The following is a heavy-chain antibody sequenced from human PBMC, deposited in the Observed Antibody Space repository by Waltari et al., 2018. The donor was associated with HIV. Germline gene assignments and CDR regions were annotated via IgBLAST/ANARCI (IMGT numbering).Heavy chain of an antibody. V-gene: IGHV4-59*01. CDR1: GCSISSFS. D-gene: IGHD3-10*01. Sequence: QVQLQESGPGLVKPSETLSLTCTVSGCSISSFSWSWIRPPPGKGLEWIGYIYYSGSTNYNPSLKSRVTISVDTSKNQFSLKLSSVTAADTAVYYCARGVVDGSGYGMDVWGQGTTVTVSS. J-gene: IGHJ6*02. CDR3: ARGVVDGSGYGMDV. CDR2: IYYSGST.